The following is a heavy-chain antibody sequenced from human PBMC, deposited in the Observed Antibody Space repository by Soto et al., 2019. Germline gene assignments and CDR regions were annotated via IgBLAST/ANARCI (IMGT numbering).Heavy chain of an antibody. J-gene: IGHJ6*03. D-gene: IGHD6-19*01. Sequence: ETLSLTCAVYGGSFSGYYWSWIRQPPGKGLEWIGEINHSGSTNYNPSLKSRVTISVDTSKNQFSLKLSSVTAADTAVYYCARRQSYYYYYYMDVWGKGTTVTVSS. CDR3: ARRQSYYYYYYMDV. CDR2: INHSGST. V-gene: IGHV4-34*01. CDR1: GGSFSGYY.